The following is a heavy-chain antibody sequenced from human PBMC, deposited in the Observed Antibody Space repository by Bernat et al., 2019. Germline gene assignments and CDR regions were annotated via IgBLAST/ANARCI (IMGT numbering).Heavy chain of an antibody. CDR2: IYTSGST. Sequence: QVQLQESGPGLVKPSETLSLTCTVSGGSISSYYWSWIRQPAGKGLEWIGRIYTSGSTNYNPSLKSRVTMSVDTSKNQFSLKLSSVTAVDTAVYYCARASQSGSYAFLWFDPWGQGTLVTVSS. D-gene: IGHD1-26*01. V-gene: IGHV4-4*07. CDR1: GGSISSYY. J-gene: IGHJ5*02. CDR3: ARASQSGSYAFLWFDP.